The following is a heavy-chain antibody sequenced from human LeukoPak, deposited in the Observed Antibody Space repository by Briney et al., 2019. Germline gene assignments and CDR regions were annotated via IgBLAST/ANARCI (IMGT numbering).Heavy chain of an antibody. CDR2: IYHSGST. CDR1: GGSISSYY. D-gene: IGHD5-12*01. CDR3: AKISGYDFQFDY. Sequence: SETLSLTCTVPGGSISSYYWGWIRQPPGKGLEWIGSIYHSGSTYYNPSLKSRVTISVDTSKNQFSLKLSSVTAADTAVYYCAKISGYDFQFDYWGQGTLVTVSS. V-gene: IGHV4-38-2*02. J-gene: IGHJ4*02.